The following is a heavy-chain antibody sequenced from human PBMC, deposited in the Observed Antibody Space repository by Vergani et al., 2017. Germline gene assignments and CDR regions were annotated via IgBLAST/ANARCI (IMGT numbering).Heavy chain of an antibody. CDR3: ARHMCVVRPSSMTAFDY. V-gene: IGHV4-39*01. D-gene: IGHD2-21*01. CDR1: GDSISTSSYA. CDR2: VFYGGRT. J-gene: IGHJ4*02. Sequence: QMQLQESGPGLVKPSETLSLSCTVSGDSISTSSYAWGWTRLPPGKTLEWIGTVFYGGRTSYNPSLKSRVTLSLDTSKKQISLHLTSVTAADTAVYYCARHMCVVRPSSMTAFDYWGQGTLVTVSS.